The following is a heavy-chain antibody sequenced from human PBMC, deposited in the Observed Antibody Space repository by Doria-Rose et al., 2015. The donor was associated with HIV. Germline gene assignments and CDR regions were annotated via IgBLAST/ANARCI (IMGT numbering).Heavy chain of an antibody. J-gene: IGHJ4*02. Sequence: QITLKESGPVLVKPTETLTLTCTVSGVSLSSPGMGVSWIRQPPGKALEWLANIFSDDERSYKPSLKSRLTISRSTSKSQVVLTMPDMDPVDTATYYCARIKSSRWYHKYYFDFWGQGTLVIVSA. V-gene: IGHV2-26*01. CDR1: GVSLSSPGMG. CDR2: IFSDDER. D-gene: IGHD6-13*01. CDR3: ARIKSSRWYHKYYFDF.